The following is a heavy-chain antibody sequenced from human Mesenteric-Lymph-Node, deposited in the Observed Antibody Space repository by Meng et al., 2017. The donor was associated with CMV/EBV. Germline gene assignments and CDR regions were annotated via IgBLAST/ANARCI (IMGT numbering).Heavy chain of an antibody. Sequence: GESLKISCTASGFIFSSYEMNWVRQAPGKGLEWVSYISSSGSTIYYADSVKGRFTISRDNAKNSLYLQMNSLRAEDTAVYYCARDRNFEYSSSSGYYGMDVWGQGTTVTVSS. CDR2: ISSSGSTI. D-gene: IGHD6-6*01. CDR3: ARDRNFEYSSSSGYYGMDV. CDR1: GFIFSSYE. J-gene: IGHJ6*02. V-gene: IGHV3-48*03.